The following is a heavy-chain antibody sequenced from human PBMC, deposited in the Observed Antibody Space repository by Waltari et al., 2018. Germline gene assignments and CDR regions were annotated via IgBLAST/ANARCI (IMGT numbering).Heavy chain of an antibody. J-gene: IGHJ4*02. CDR2: TSASSGST. Sequence: EVQLLESGGGLVQRGGSLRLSCAVSGFIFSRFAMSWVRHTPGKGLEWVAGTSASSGSTYYAESVQGRFTISRDNSKKRVFLQMNSLRAEDTATYYCTKMRRNLPRDIIDNWGQGTQVIIAS. V-gene: IGHV3-23*01. CDR3: TKMRRNLPRDIIDN. CDR1: GFIFSRFA.